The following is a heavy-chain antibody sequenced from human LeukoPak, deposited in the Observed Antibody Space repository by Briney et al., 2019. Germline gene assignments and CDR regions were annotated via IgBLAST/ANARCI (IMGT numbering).Heavy chain of an antibody. J-gene: IGHJ5*02. CDR1: GGSFSGYY. CDR3: ARGIAVAGISDWFDP. CDR2: INHSGST. D-gene: IGHD6-19*01. Sequence: PSETLSLTCVVYGGSFSGYYWSWIRQPPGKGLEWIGEINHSGSTNYNPSLKSRVTISVDTSKNQFSLKLSSVTAADTAVYYCARGIAVAGISDWFDPWGQGTLVTVSS. V-gene: IGHV4-34*01.